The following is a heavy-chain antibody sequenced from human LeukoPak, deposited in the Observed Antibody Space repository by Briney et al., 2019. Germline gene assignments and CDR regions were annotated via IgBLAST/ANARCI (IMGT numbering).Heavy chain of an antibody. CDR2: ISGSGGST. D-gene: IGHD6-13*01. V-gene: IGHV3-23*01. J-gene: IGHJ4*02. CDR1: GFTFSSYA. Sequence: GGSLRLSCAASGFTFSSYAMSWVRQAPGKGLEWVSAISGSGGSTYYADSVKGRFTISRDNSKNTLYLQMNSLRAEDTAVYYCARATATGYSSSWYKVGFDYWGQGTLVTVSS. CDR3: ARATATGYSSSWYKVGFDY.